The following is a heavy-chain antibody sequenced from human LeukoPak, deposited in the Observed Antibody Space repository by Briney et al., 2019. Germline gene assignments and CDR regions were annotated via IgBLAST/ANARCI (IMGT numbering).Heavy chain of an antibody. CDR3: AKGGRRHYGDYVAF. CDR1: GFTVNSYA. CDR2: ISASGDNT. V-gene: IGHV3-23*01. J-gene: IGHJ4*02. Sequence: GGSLRLSCDASGFTVNSYAMNWVRQAPGKGLEWVSVISASGDNTCYADSVKGRFTISRDDSKNTVYLQMNSLRADDTAVYHCAKGGRRHYGDYVAFWGQGTLVTVSS. D-gene: IGHD4-17*01.